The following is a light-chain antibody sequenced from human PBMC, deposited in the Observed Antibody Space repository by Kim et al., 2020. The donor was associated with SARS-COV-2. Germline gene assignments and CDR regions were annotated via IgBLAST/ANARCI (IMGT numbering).Light chain of an antibody. CDR1: QSVSSN. CDR3: QQYNNWPPIT. J-gene: IGKJ5*01. V-gene: IGKV3-15*01. Sequence: SQGERATLSCRARQSVSSNLAWYQQKPGQAPRLLIYGASTRATGIPARFSGSGSGTEFTLTISSLQSEDFAVYYCQQYNNWPPITFGQGTRLEIK. CDR2: GAS.